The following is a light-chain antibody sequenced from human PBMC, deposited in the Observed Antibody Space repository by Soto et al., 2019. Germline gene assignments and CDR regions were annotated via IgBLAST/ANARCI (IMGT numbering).Light chain of an antibody. CDR1: QSLLHSDGYTF. Sequence: EIVLTQSPLSLPVTPGEPASISCRSSQSLLHSDGYTFLDLYLQRPGQSPQLLIFSTSNRASGVPDRFSGSGSGTDFTLKISRVEPEDLGVYYCMQALQSPWTFGQGTQVEIK. J-gene: IGKJ1*01. V-gene: IGKV2-28*01. CDR2: STS. CDR3: MQALQSPWT.